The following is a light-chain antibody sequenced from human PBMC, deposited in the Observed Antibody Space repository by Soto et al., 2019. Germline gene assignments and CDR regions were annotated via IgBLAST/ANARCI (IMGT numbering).Light chain of an antibody. CDR2: DAS. Sequence: DNEMAQSPSTLSASVGDSVTITCRASRSVDLWLAWYQQRPGKPPKILIYDASSLQSGVPSRFSGSGSGTECTLTISGLQPDDFATYYCQEYNSSTGTFGPGTKVDIK. CDR3: QEYNSSTGT. CDR1: RSVDLW. V-gene: IGKV1-5*01. J-gene: IGKJ1*01.